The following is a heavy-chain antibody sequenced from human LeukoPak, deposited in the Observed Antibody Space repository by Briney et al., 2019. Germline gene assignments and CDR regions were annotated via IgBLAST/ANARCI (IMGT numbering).Heavy chain of an antibody. CDR3: ARYPSGYDWNYFDY. CDR2: IYYSGST. D-gene: IGHD5-12*01. Sequence: SETLSLTCTVSGGSISSGGYYWSWIRQHPGKGLEWIGYIYYSGSTYYNPSLKSRVTISVDTSKNQFSLKLSSVTAADTAVYYCARYPSGYDWNYFDYWGQGTLVTVSS. J-gene: IGHJ4*02. V-gene: IGHV4-31*03. CDR1: GGSISSGGYY.